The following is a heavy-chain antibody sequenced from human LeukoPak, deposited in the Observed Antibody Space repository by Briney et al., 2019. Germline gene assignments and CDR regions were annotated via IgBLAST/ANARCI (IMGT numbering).Heavy chain of an antibody. D-gene: IGHD1-26*01. J-gene: IGHJ3*02. CDR2: IYTSGST. CDR3: ARVFGWSYDAFDI. V-gene: IGHV4-61*02. Sequence: SETLSLTCTVSGGSISSGSYYWSWIRQPAGKGLEWIGRIYTSGSTNYNPSLKSRVTISVDTSKNQFPLKLSSVTAADTAVYYCARVFGWSYDAFDIWGQGTMVTVSS. CDR1: GGSISSGSYY.